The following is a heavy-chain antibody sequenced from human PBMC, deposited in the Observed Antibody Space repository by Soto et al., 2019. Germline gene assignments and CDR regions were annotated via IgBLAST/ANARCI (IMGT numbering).Heavy chain of an antibody. D-gene: IGHD5-18*01. J-gene: IGHJ4*02. Sequence: QVQLQQWGAGLLKPSETLSLTCAVYGGSFSGYYWSWIRQPPGKGLEWIGESNHVGSTNYNPSLMRRVTMSVAPSKNQFSLRLTSVTAADTAVYYCARVLIAGVTTDWGQGTLVIVSS. V-gene: IGHV4-34*01. CDR2: SNHVGST. CDR1: GGSFSGYY. CDR3: ARVLIAGVTTD.